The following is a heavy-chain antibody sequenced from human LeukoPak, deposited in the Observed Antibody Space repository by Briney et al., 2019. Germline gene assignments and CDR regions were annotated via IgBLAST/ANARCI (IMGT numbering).Heavy chain of an antibody. CDR2: IKNKADGGTT. CDR1: GFTFSNAW. CDR3: TAYYYGSGSNYNDY. Sequence: GGSLRLSCAASGFTFSNAWMSWVRQAPGKGLEWVGRIKNKADGGTTDYAAPVKGRFTISRDDSKNTLYLQMNSLKTEDTALYYCTAYYYGSGSNYNDYWSQGTLVTVSS. D-gene: IGHD3-10*01. V-gene: IGHV3-15*01. J-gene: IGHJ4*02.